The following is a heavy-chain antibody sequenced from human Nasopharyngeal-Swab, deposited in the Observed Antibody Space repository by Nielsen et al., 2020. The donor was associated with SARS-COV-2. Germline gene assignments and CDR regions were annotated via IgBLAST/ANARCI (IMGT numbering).Heavy chain of an antibody. V-gene: IGHV3-30*18. CDR2: ISYDGSNK. Sequence: GESLKISCAASGFTFSSYGMHWVRQAPGKGLEWVAAISYDGSNKYYADSVKGRFTISRDNSKNTLYLQMNSLRAEDTAVYYCAKVLGVYYYMDVWGKGTTVTVSS. CDR3: AKVLGVYYYMDV. CDR1: GFTFSSYG. D-gene: IGHD2-8*01. J-gene: IGHJ6*03.